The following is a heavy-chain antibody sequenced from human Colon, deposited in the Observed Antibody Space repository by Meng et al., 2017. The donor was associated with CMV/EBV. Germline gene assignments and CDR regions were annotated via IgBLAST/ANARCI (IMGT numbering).Heavy chain of an antibody. CDR2: ISSSSSYI. CDR3: ARDGGDYDFWSGYSRPYYYGMDV. CDR1: GFTFSSYS. J-gene: IGHJ6*02. D-gene: IGHD3-3*01. V-gene: IGHV3-21*01. Sequence: GGSLRLSCAASGFTFSSYSMNWVRQAPGKGLEWVSSISSSSSYIYYADSVKGRFTISRDNAKNSLYLQMNSLRAEDTAVYYCARDGGDYDFWSGYSRPYYYGMDVWGQGTTVTVSS.